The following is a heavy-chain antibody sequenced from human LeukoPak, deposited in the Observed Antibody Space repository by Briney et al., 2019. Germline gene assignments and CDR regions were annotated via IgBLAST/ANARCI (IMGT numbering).Heavy chain of an antibody. V-gene: IGHV4-30-4*01. D-gene: IGHD1-26*01. J-gene: IGHJ4*02. CDR2: IYYSGST. CDR1: GGSISSGDYC. Sequence: SETLSLTCTVSGGSISSGDYCWSWIRQPPGKGLEWIGYIYYSGSTYYNPSLKSRVTISVDTSKNQFSLKLSSVTAADTAVYYCARVSGDYDSGATFDYWGQGTLVTVSS. CDR3: ARVSGDYDSGATFDY.